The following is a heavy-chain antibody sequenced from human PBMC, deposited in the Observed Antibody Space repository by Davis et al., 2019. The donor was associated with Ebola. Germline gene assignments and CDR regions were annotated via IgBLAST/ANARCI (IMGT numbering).Heavy chain of an antibody. V-gene: IGHV4-34*01. Sequence: MPSETLSLTCAVYGASFSGYYWSWIRHPPGKGLEWIGEINHSGRTNYNPSLKGRVTISVDTSKSQFSLKLRSVAAADTAVYYCARVPGADGYNSYDYWGQGTLVTVSS. CDR3: ARVPGADGYNSYDY. CDR2: INHSGRT. CDR1: GASFSGYY. J-gene: IGHJ4*02. D-gene: IGHD5-24*01.